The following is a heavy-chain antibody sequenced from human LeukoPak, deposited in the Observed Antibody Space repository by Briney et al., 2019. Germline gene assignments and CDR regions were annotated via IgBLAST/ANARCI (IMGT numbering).Heavy chain of an antibody. CDR1: GYTFACCA. CDR3: ARAERWLQNDY. CDR2: INTDTGKS. V-gene: IGHV7-4-1*02. J-gene: IGHJ4*02. Sequence: ASVKVSCKASGYTFACCAINWVRQAPGQGLEWMGWINTDTGKSTYAQGFTGRFVFSLDTSVSTAYLQISSLKAEDTAVYYCARAERWLQNDYWGQGTQVTVSS. D-gene: IGHD5-24*01.